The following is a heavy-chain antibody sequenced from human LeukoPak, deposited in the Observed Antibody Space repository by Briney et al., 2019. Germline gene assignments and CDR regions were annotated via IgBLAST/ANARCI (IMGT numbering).Heavy chain of an antibody. CDR2: INPNSGGT. CDR1: GYTFTGYY. CDR3: ARDTDPYGDYRLGDY. J-gene: IGHJ4*02. V-gene: IGHV1-2*02. Sequence: ASVKVSCKASGYTFTGYYMHWERQAPGQGLEWMGWINPNSGGTNYAQKFQGRVTMTRDTSISTAYMELSRLRSDDTAVYYCARDTDPYGDYRLGDYWGQGTLVTVSS. D-gene: IGHD4-17*01.